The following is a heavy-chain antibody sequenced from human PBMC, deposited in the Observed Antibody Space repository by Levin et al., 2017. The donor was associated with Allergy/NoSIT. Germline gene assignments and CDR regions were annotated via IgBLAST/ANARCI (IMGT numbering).Heavy chain of an antibody. J-gene: IGHJ4*02. V-gene: IGHV4-59*01. Sequence: SETLSLTCSVSGGSISNYHWNWIRQPPGKGLEWIGDIHYSGTTKYNPSLKSRVTISVDTSKNQFSLKLSSVTAADTAVFYCARGQVYGDYRGHFDHWGQGTLVTVSS. D-gene: IGHD4-17*01. CDR2: IHYSGTT. CDR1: GGSISNYH. CDR3: ARGQVYGDYRGHFDH.